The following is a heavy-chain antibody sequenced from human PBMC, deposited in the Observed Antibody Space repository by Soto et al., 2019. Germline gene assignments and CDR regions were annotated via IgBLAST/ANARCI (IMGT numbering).Heavy chain of an antibody. CDR2: ISSSSSTI. D-gene: IGHD6-6*01. CDR3: AKDPPSSSSNTFDI. CDR1: GFTFSSYS. J-gene: IGHJ3*02. Sequence: GGSLRLSCAASGFTFSSYSMNWVRQAPGKGLEWVSYISSSSSTIYYADSVKGRFTISRDKSKSTLFLQMNSLSDEDTAVYYCAKDPPSSSSNTFDIWGQGTMVTVSS. V-gene: IGHV3-48*02.